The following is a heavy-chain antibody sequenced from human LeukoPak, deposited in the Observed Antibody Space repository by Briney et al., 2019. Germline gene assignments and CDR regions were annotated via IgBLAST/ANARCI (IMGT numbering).Heavy chain of an antibody. CDR2: INPNSGGT. Sequence: ASVKVSCKASGYTFTDYYMHWVRQAPGQGLEWMGWINPNSGGTHYAQKFQGRVTMTRDTSISTAYMELSRLRSDDTAVYYCARVKYYYGSGPFRYFDYWGQGTLVTVSS. J-gene: IGHJ4*02. D-gene: IGHD3-10*01. CDR3: ARVKYYYGSGPFRYFDY. V-gene: IGHV1-2*02. CDR1: GYTFTDYY.